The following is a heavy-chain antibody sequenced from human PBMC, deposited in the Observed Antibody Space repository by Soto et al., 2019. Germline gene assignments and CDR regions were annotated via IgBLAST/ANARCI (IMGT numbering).Heavy chain of an antibody. CDR2: ISSNGGST. J-gene: IGHJ4*02. Sequence: EVQLVESGGGLVRPGGSLRLSCAASEVTFSSYAMRWVRQAPGKGLEYVSAISSNGGSTYYANSVKGRFTISRDNSKNTLYLQMGSLRAEDMAVYYCARGPGYYFDYWGQGTLVTVSS. V-gene: IGHV3-64*01. CDR3: ARGPGYYFDY. CDR1: EVTFSSYA.